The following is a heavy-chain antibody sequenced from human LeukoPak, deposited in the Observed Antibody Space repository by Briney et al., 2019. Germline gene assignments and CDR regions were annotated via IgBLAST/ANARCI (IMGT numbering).Heavy chain of an antibody. CDR2: IRYDGSNK. D-gene: IGHD5-12*01. CDR3: AKDLAPYLRYSGYDY. J-gene: IGHJ4*02. V-gene: IGHV3-30*02. Sequence: PGGSLRLSCAASGFTFSSYGMHWVRQAPGKGLEWVAFIRYDGSNKYYADSVKGRFTISRDNSKNTLYLQMNSLRAEDTAVYYCAKDLAPYLRYSGYDYWGQGTLVTVSS. CDR1: GFTFSSYG.